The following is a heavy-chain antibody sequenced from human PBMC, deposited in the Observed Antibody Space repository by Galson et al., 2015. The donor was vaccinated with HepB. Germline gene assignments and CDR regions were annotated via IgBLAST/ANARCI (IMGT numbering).Heavy chain of an antibody. V-gene: IGHV3-11*03. D-gene: IGHD4-17*01. CDR2: ISGGSSYR. CDR3: ARSGMTTGTTGYY. CDR1: GFTFSDYY. J-gene: IGHJ4*02. Sequence: SLRLSCAASGFTFSDYYMNWIRQAPGKGLEWVSYISGGSSYRNYADSVKDRFTISRDNAKNSLYLQMNSLRAEDTAVYYCARSGMTTGTTGYYWGLGTLLTVSS.